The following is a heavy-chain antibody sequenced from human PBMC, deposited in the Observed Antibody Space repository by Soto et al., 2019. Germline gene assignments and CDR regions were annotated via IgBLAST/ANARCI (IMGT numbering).Heavy chain of an antibody. J-gene: IGHJ4*02. Sequence: PSETLSLTCTVSGGSISSSSYYWGWIRQPPGKGLEWIGSIYYSGSTYYNPSLKSRVTISVDTSKNQFSLKLSSVTAADTAVYYCARHIVGATFGYWGQGTLVTVSS. CDR3: ARHIVGATFGY. V-gene: IGHV4-39*01. D-gene: IGHD1-26*01. CDR1: GGSISSSSYY. CDR2: IYYSGST.